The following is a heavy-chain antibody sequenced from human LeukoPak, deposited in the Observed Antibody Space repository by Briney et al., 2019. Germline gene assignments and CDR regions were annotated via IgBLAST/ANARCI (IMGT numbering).Heavy chain of an antibody. J-gene: IGHJ4*02. CDR3: STDLHDC. V-gene: IGHV3-15*01. Sequence: GGSLTLSCAVSGFTFSNDWMRWLGPAPGRGREGVGCVNRKNDGEPADYTAPVKGSFTISTDETQMTLYLHMNSLKTEETAVYYCSTDLHDCWGQGTQVTISS. CDR2: VNRKNDGEPA. CDR1: GFTFSNDW.